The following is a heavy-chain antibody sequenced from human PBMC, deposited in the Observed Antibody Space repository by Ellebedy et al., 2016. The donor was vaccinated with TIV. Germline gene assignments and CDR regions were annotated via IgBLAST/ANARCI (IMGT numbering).Heavy chain of an antibody. Sequence: MPGGSLRLSCGASGVSMSSGDYYWAWIRQSPGKGLEWIGSVRYRGDIYYEPSLKSRVIISVDASKSQVSLRLTSVTAADTARYFCSSHRGFSSGWTFESWGLGTLVTVSS. CDR3: SSHRGFSSGWTFES. CDR2: VRYRGDI. V-gene: IGHV4-39*07. D-gene: IGHD6-19*01. J-gene: IGHJ4*02. CDR1: GVSMSSGDYY.